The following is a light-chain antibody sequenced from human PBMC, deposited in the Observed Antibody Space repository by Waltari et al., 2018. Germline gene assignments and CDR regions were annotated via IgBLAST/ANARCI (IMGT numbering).Light chain of an antibody. CDR3: GTWDSSLSAVI. CDR1: SSNIGSNY. V-gene: IGLV1-51*01. Sequence: QSVLTQPPSVSAAPGQKVTISCSGGSSNIGSNYGSWYQQFPGTAPKLLIYDNDKRPSGIPDRFSGSKSGTSATLGITGLQTGDEANYFCGTWDSSLSAVIFGGGTKLTVL. CDR2: DND. J-gene: IGLJ2*01.